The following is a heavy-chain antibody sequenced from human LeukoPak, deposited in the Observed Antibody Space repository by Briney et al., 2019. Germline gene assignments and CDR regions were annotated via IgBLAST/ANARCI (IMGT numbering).Heavy chain of an antibody. V-gene: IGHV4-59*01. CDR3: ARVGYCSSTSCYTGYYYMDV. CDR2: IYYSVST. CDR1: GGSISSYY. J-gene: IGHJ6*03. Sequence: PSETLSLTCTVSGGSISSYYWSWIRQPPGKGLEWIGYIYYSVSTNYNPSLKSRVTISVDTSKHQFSLKLSSVTAADTAVYYCARVGYCSSTSCYTGYYYMDVWGKGTTVTVSS. D-gene: IGHD2-2*02.